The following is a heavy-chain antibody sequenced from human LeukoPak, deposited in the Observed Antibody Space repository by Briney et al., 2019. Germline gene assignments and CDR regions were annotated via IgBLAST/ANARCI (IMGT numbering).Heavy chain of an antibody. V-gene: IGHV1-69*06. CDR3: ARGPRVDTAMVTSHYYYMDV. CDR2: IIPIFGTA. CDR1: GYTFTSYG. J-gene: IGHJ6*03. Sequence: GASVKVSCKASGYTFTSYGISWVRQAPGQGLEWMGGIIPIFGTANYAQKFQGRVTITADKSTSTAYMELSSLRSEDTAVYYCARGPRVDTAMVTSHYYYMDVWGKGTTVTVSS. D-gene: IGHD5-18*01.